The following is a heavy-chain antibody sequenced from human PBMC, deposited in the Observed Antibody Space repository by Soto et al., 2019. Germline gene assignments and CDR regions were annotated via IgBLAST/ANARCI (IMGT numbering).Heavy chain of an antibody. Sequence: QVQLVESGGGVVQPGRSLRLSCAASGFTFSSYGMHWVRQAPGKGLEWVAVISYDGSNNYYADSVKGRFTISRDNSKNTLYLQMNSLRAEDTAVYYCAKDVDTFGGEGYYGMDVWCQGTTVTVSS. V-gene: IGHV3-30*18. CDR1: GFTFSSYG. CDR2: ISYDGSNN. CDR3: AKDVDTFGGEGYYGMDV. J-gene: IGHJ6*02. D-gene: IGHD3-16*01.